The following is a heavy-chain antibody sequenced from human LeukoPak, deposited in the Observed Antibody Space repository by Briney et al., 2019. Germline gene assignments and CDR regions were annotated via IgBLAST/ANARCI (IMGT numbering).Heavy chain of an antibody. J-gene: IGHJ4*02. V-gene: IGHV4-34*01. Sequence: SETLSLTCAVYGGSFSGYYWSWIRQPPGKGLEWIGEINHSGSTNYNPSLKSRVTISVDTSKNQFSLKLSSVTAAGTAVYYCARVPRRITIFGVVIIPHPFDYWGQGTLVTVSS. CDR2: INHSGST. CDR1: GGSFSGYY. D-gene: IGHD3-3*01. CDR3: ARVPRRITIFGVVIIPHPFDY.